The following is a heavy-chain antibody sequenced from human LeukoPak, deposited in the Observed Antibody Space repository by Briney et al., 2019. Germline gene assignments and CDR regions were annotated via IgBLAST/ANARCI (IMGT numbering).Heavy chain of an antibody. CDR2: MNPNSGNT. CDR1: GYTFTSYD. V-gene: IGHV1-8*01. D-gene: IGHD5-18*01. CDR3: ARDTAPGYYYGMDV. Sequence: ASVKVSCKASGYTFTSYDINWVRQATGQGLEWMGWMNPNSGNTGYAQKFQGRVTMARNTSISTAYMELSSLRSEDTAVYYCARDTAPGYYYGMDVWGQGTTVTVSS. J-gene: IGHJ6*02.